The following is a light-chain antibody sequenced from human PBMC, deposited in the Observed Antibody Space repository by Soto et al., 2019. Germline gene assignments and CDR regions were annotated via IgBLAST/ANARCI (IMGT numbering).Light chain of an antibody. CDR1: QSVSSSY. CDR3: QQCGSSPS. Sequence: EIVLTQSPGTLSLSPGERATLSCRASQSVSSSYLAWYQKKPGQAPRLLIYDTSSRATGIPDRFSGSGSGTEFTLAISRLEPEDFAVYYCQQCGSSPSFGQGTKVELK. V-gene: IGKV3-20*01. CDR2: DTS. J-gene: IGKJ1*01.